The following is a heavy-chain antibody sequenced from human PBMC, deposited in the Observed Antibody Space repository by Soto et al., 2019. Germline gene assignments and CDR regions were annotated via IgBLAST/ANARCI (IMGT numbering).Heavy chain of an antibody. D-gene: IGHD3-10*01. CDR3: GRDRSHYAGVGKIDP. CDR2: ISSKGSYI. J-gene: IGHJ5*02. V-gene: IGHV3-21*02. Sequence: DVQLVESGGGLVKPGGSLRLSCAASGFNFSTYGMNWVRQAPGKGLEWVSSISSKGSYIYYTPSVKGRFTISRDNAKNSVYLQMNSLRAEDTAVYYWGRDRSHYAGVGKIDPWGQGTLVAFSS. CDR1: GFNFSTYG.